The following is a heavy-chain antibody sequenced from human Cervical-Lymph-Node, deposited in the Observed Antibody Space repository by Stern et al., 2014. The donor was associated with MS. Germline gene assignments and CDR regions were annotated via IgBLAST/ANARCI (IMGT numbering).Heavy chain of an antibody. CDR1: GFTFTGSA. V-gene: IGHV1-58*01. CDR3: AADSTYYQDTSGYYHFDS. J-gene: IGHJ4*02. D-gene: IGHD3-22*01. CDR2: IVVGSGNT. Sequence: LEESGPDVKKPGTSVKVSCKASGFTFTGSAVQWVRQARGQRLEWIGWIVVGSGNTDYAQKFQERVTFTRDMSTSTAYMELSSLKSEDTAVYYCAADSTYYQDTSGYYHFDSWGQGTMVTVSS.